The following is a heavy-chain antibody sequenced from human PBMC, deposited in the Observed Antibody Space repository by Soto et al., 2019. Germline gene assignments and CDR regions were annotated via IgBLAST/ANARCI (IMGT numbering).Heavy chain of an antibody. D-gene: IGHD3-22*01. CDR3: ARDTMIVVGYYYYGMDV. CDR1: GDSVSSNSAA. V-gene: IGHV6-1*01. Sequence: PSQTLSLTCAISGDSVSSNSAAWNWIRQSPSRGLEWLGRTYYRSKWYNDYAVSVKSRITINPDTSKNQFSLQLNSVTPEDTAVYYCARDTMIVVGYYYYGMDVWGQGTTVTVSS. CDR2: TYYRSKWYN. J-gene: IGHJ6*02.